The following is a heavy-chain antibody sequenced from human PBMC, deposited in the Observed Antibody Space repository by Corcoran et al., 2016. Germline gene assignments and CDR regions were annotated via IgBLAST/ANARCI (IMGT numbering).Heavy chain of an antibody. CDR3: ARDLHYGDYSTCDS. V-gene: IGHV3-74*01. CDR2: IKSDGSST. J-gene: IGHJ4*02. CDR1: GFTFTNHW. D-gene: IGHD4-17*01. Sequence: EVQLVESGGGLVQPGGSLRLSCAASGFTFTNHWMHWVRQAPGKGLVWVSRIKSDGSSTAYADSVKGRFTISRDNAENTLYLQMNSLRAEDTAVYYCARDLHYGDYSTCDSWGQGTLVTVSS.